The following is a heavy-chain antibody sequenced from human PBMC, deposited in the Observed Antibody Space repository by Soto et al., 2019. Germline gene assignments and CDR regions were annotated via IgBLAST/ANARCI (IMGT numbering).Heavy chain of an antibody. V-gene: IGHV4-34*01. D-gene: IGHD3-3*01. CDR2: INHSGST. CDR1: GGSFSGYY. Sequence: SETLSLTCAVYGGSFSGYYWSWIRQPPGKGLEWIGEINHSGSTNYNPSLKSRVTISVDTSKNQFSLKLSSVTAADTAVYYCARAGITIFGVVVYYYYGMDVWGQGTTVAVSS. CDR3: ARAGITIFGVVVYYYYGMDV. J-gene: IGHJ6*02.